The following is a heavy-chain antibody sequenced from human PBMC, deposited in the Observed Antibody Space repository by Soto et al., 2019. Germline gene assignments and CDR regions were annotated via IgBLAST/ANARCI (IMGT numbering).Heavy chain of an antibody. V-gene: IGHV1-3*01. D-gene: IGHD2-15*01. CDR3: ARGGRGGGYCSGGSCSTLFDY. CDR1: GYTFTSYA. CDR2: INAGNGNT. Sequence: QVQLVQSGAEVKKPGASVKVSCKASGYTFTSYAMHWVRQAPGQRLEWMGWINAGNGNTKYSQKFQGRVTITRDTSASTAYMELSSLRSEDTAVYYCARGGRGGGYCSGGSCSTLFDYRGQGTLVTVSS. J-gene: IGHJ4*02.